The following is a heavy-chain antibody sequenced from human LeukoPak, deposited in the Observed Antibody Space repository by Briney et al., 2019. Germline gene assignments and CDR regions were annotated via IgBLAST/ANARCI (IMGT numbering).Heavy chain of an antibody. CDR3: ARHQWVVAGIDF. J-gene: IGHJ4*02. Sequence: SETLSLTCTVSGASISNNNYYWGWIRQPPGKGLEWIGSIYYSGSTYHNPSLKSRVTISVDTSKNQFSLKVSSVTAADTSVYYCARHQWVVAGIDFWGQGTLVTVSS. D-gene: IGHD6-19*01. CDR1: GASISNNNYY. CDR2: IYYSGST. V-gene: IGHV4-39*01.